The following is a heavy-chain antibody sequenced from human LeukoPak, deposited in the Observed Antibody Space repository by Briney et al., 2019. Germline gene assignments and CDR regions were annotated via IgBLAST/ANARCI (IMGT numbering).Heavy chain of an antibody. CDR2: IYYSGST. Sequence: PSETLSLTCTVSGGSISSGGYYWSWIRQHPGKGLEWIGYIYYSGSTYYNPSLKSRVTISVDTSKNQFSLKLSSVTAADTAVYYCARGYSSSWSKVLDYWGQGTLVTVSS. CDR1: GGSISSGGYY. V-gene: IGHV4-31*03. J-gene: IGHJ4*02. D-gene: IGHD6-13*01. CDR3: ARGYSSSWSKVLDY.